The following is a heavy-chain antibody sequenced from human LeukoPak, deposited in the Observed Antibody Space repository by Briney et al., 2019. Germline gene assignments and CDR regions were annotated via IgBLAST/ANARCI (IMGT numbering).Heavy chain of an antibody. J-gene: IGHJ5*02. V-gene: IGHV3-66*02. Sequence: TGGSLRFSCAASEFTVSSNYMSWVRQAPGKGLEWVSVIDSGGSTYYADSVKGRFTISRDNSKNTLYLQMNSLRAEDTAVYYCARDRWFDPWGQGTLVTVSS. CDR2: IDSGGST. CDR1: EFTVSSNY. CDR3: ARDRWFDP.